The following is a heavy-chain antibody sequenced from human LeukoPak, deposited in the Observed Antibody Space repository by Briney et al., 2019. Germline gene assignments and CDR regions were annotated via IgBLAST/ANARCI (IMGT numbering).Heavy chain of an antibody. CDR3: AREFSAILSLDY. Sequence: SSETLSLTCTVFGGSISSGGYYWSWIRQPPGKGLEYIGYVYHSGSTYYNPSLRSRVTISVDRSKNQFSLKLISVTAADTAVYYCAREFSAILSLDYWGQGTLVTVSS. J-gene: IGHJ4*02. CDR1: GGSISSGGYY. D-gene: IGHD1-26*01. V-gene: IGHV4-30-2*01. CDR2: VYHSGST.